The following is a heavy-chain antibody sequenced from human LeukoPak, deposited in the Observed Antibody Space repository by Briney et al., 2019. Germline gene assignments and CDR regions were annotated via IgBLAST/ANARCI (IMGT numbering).Heavy chain of an antibody. V-gene: IGHV3-21*01. CDR1: GFTFSSYA. D-gene: IGHD2-2*01. Sequence: GGSLRLSCAASGFTFSSYAMSWVRQAPGKGLEWVSSISSSSSYLYYADPMKGRFTISRDNAKNSLYLQMSSLRAEDTALYYCARSTTNYYDYVSKNWFFDLWGRGTLVTVSS. CDR3: ARSTTNYYDYVSKNWFFDL. CDR2: ISSSSSYL. J-gene: IGHJ2*01.